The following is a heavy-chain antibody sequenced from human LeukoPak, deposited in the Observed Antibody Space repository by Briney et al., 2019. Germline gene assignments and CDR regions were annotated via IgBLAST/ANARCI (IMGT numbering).Heavy chain of an antibody. J-gene: IGHJ4*02. CDR2: ISAYNGNT. D-gene: IGHD3-22*01. V-gene: IGHV1-18*01. CDR1: GYTFTSYG. CDR3: ARDPISASSGYYPIDY. Sequence: GASVKVSCKASGYTFTSYGISWVRQAPGQGLEWMGWISAYNGNTNYAQKLQGRVTMTTDTSTSTAYMELRGLRSDDTAVYYCARDPISASSGYYPIDYWGQGTLVTVSS.